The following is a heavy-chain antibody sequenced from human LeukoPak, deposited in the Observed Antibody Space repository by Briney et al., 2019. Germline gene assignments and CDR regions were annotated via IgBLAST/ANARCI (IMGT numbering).Heavy chain of an antibody. CDR1: GFTFSSYG. D-gene: IGHD2-2*01. V-gene: IGHV3-23*01. Sequence: GGSLRLSCAASGFTFSSYGMSWVRQAPGKGLEWVSAISGSGGSTYYADSVKGRFTISRDNSKNTLYLQMNSLRAEDTAVYYCAKVGRVVPAAMSGGGFDPWGQGTLVTVSS. CDR2: ISGSGGST. CDR3: AKVGRVVPAAMSGGGFDP. J-gene: IGHJ5*02.